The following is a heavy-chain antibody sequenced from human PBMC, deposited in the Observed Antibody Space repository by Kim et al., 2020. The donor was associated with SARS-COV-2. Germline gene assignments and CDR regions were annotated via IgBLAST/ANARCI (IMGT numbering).Heavy chain of an antibody. CDR2: IYSGGSST. CDR3: AKGVNDYGDYPFDY. D-gene: IGHD4-17*01. V-gene: IGHV3-23*03. Sequence: GGSLRLSCAASGFTFSSYAMSWVRQAPGKGLEWVSVIYSGGSSTYYADSVKGRFTISRDNSKNTLYLQMNSLRAEDTAVYYCAKGVNDYGDYPFDYWGQGTLVTVSS. CDR1: GFTFSSYA. J-gene: IGHJ4*02.